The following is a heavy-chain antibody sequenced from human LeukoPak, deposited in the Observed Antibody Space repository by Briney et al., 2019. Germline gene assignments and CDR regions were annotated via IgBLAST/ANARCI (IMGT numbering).Heavy chain of an antibody. Sequence: GGSLRRSCAASGFSFSTSPMSWVRQPPGKGLEWVSAMNNGPGATFYRDSVRGRFTISRDDSKSTLYLQMNSLRAEDTGTYYCAKTHYDLLDVWGQGTTVTVSS. CDR3: AKTHYDLLDV. V-gene: IGHV3-23*01. D-gene: IGHD5-12*01. J-gene: IGHJ6*02. CDR2: MNNGPGAT. CDR1: GFSFSTSP.